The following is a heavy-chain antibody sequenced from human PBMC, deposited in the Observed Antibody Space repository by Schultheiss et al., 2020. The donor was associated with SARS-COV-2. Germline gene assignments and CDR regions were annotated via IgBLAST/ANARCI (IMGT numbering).Heavy chain of an antibody. J-gene: IGHJ2*01. CDR3: ARRVYWNYNWYFDL. CDR1: GGSISSYY. CDR2: IYYSGST. V-gene: IGHV4-59*01. D-gene: IGHD1-7*01. Sequence: SETLSLTCAVYGGSISSYYWSWIRQPPGKGLEWIGYIYYSGSTNYNPSLKSRVTISVDTSKNQFSLKLSSVTAADTAVYYCARRVYWNYNWYFDLLGRGTLVTVSS.